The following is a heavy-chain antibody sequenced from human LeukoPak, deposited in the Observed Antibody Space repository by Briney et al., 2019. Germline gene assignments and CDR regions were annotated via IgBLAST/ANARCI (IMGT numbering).Heavy chain of an antibody. V-gene: IGHV3-74*01. J-gene: IGHJ4*02. Sequence: GGSLRLSCAASGFSVSTFWMHWVRQDPGKGLVWVSGINYEGNNPKYADSVKGRFTISRDNAKNSLYLQMISLRADDTAVYYCARDRGYYATDSWGQGTLVTVSS. CDR2: INYEGNNP. D-gene: IGHD3-22*01. CDR1: GFSVSTFW. CDR3: ARDRGYYATDS.